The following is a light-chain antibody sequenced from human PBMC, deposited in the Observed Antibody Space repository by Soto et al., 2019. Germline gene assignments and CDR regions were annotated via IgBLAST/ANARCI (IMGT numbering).Light chain of an antibody. V-gene: IGKV3-20*01. Sequence: EIVLTQSPGTLSLYPGERATLSCRASQSISSSYLAWYQQKPGQAPRLLIYGASSRATGIPDRFSGSGSGTDFTLTISGLEPEDFAVYYCQQYGSSPPTFGQGTKVEIK. J-gene: IGKJ1*01. CDR1: QSISSSY. CDR3: QQYGSSPPT. CDR2: GAS.